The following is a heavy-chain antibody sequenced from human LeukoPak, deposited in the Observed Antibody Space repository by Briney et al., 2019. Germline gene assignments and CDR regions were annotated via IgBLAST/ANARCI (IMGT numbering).Heavy chain of an antibody. CDR2: INSDGSTT. Sequence: PGGSLRLSCAAPGFTFSNYWMHWVRHAPGKGLVWVSRINSDGSTTNYADSVKGRFTISRDNAKNTLYLQMNSLRAEDTAVYYCVRLLDLDFWGQGTLVTVSS. D-gene: IGHD3-3*01. V-gene: IGHV3-74*01. J-gene: IGHJ4*02. CDR3: VRLLDLDF. CDR1: GFTFSNYW.